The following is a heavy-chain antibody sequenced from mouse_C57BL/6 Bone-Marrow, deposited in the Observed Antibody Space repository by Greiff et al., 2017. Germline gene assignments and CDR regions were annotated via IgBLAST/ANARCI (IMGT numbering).Heavy chain of an antibody. J-gene: IGHJ2*01. CDR3: AREGGNLDSSGYTD. Sequence: QVQLQQPGAELVKPGASVKLSCKASGYTFTSYWMHWVKQRPGQGLEWIGMIHPNSGSTNYNEKFKSKATLTVDKSSSTAYMQLSSLTSEDSAVYYCAREGGNLDSSGYTDWGQGTTLTVSS. CDR2: IHPNSGST. D-gene: IGHD3-2*02. CDR1: GYTFTSYW. V-gene: IGHV1-64*01.